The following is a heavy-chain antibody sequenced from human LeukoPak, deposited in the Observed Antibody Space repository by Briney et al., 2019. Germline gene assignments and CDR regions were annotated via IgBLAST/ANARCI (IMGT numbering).Heavy chain of an antibody. CDR3: ARDKGITGTTDAFDI. CDR1: GGSISSSSYY. V-gene: IGHV4-39*07. Sequence: SETLSLTCTVSGGSISSSSYYWGWIRQPPGKGLEWIGSIYYSGSTYYNPSLKSRVTVSVDTSKNQFSLKLSSVTAADTAVYYCARDKGITGTTDAFDIWGQGTMVTVPS. J-gene: IGHJ3*02. D-gene: IGHD1-20*01. CDR2: IYYSGST.